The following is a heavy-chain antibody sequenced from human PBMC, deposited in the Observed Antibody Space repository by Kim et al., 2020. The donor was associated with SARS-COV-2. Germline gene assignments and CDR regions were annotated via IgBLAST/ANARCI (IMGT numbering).Heavy chain of an antibody. J-gene: IGHJ6*02. V-gene: IGHV2-5*01. CDR3: AHSEHARVYGMDV. Sequence: YSTSLKSRLTITKDTSKNQGVLTMTNMDPVDTATYYCAHSEHARVYGMDVWGQGTTVTVSS.